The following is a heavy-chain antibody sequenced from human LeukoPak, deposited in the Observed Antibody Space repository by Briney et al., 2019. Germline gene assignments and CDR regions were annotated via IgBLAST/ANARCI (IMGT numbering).Heavy chain of an antibody. J-gene: IGHJ4*02. CDR1: GCTFTAYA. CDR3: ARDPEYFDY. CDR2: INAGNGIT. V-gene: IGHV1-3*01. Sequence: ASVKVSCKASGCTFTAYAMHWVRQAPGQRLEWMGWINAGNGITKYSQKFQGRITITRDTSANTAYMELSSLRSEDTAIYYCARDPEYFDYWGQGALVTVSS.